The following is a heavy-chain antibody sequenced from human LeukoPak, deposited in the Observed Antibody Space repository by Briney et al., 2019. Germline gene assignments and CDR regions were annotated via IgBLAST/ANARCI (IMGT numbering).Heavy chain of an antibody. Sequence: SETLSLTCTVAGASLNNYHWTWIRQPAGKGLEWIGRIYLSGLSTSGSTNYNPSLSSRVTMSLDTSKKQLFLNLTSVTAADTAVYYCTRGYFDSSGHNSSPPWGQGTLVTVSS. CDR3: TRGYFDSSGHNSSPP. CDR1: GASLNNYH. J-gene: IGHJ5*02. V-gene: IGHV4-4*07. CDR2: IYLSGLSTSGST. D-gene: IGHD3-22*01.